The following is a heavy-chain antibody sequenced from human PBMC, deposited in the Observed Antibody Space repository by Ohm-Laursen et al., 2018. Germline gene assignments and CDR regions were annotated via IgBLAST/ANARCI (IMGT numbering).Heavy chain of an antibody. J-gene: IGHJ4*02. Sequence: SLRLSCAASGFIFRSYAMTWVRQAPGQGLEWVASVSGSGDSTYYVDSVKGRFTISRDNAKETVYLHMNRMRADDTAVYYCAEGTLGVIVHYYDSSGHYDYWGRGTLVTVSS. CDR1: GFIFRSYA. D-gene: IGHD3-22*01. CDR3: AEGTLGVIVHYYDSSGHYDY. CDR2: VSGSGDST. V-gene: IGHV3-23*01.